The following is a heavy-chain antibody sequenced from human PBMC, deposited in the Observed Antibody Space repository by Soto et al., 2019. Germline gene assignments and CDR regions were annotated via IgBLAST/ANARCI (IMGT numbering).Heavy chain of an antibody. CDR3: ARDYRLMTTVVTISILDAFDI. CDR2: ISSSSSTI. CDR1: GFTFSSYS. J-gene: IGHJ3*02. Sequence: PGGSLRLSCAASGFTFSSYSMNWVRQAPGKGLEWVSYISSSSSTIYYADSVKGRFTISRDNAKNSLYLQMNSLRDEDTAVYYCARDYRLMTTVVTISILDAFDIWGQGTMVTVSS. V-gene: IGHV3-48*02. D-gene: IGHD4-17*01.